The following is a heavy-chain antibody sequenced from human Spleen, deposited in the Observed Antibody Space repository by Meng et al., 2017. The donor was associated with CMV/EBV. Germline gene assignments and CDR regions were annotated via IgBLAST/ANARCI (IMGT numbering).Heavy chain of an antibody. D-gene: IGHD3-16*01. J-gene: IGHJ3*02. CDR2: IKSKTDGGTT. CDR1: GFTFSNAW. V-gene: IGHV3-15*01. CDR3: TTDIGGLDAFDI. Sequence: LSLTCAASGFTFSNAWMSWVRQAPGKGLEWVGRIKSKTDGGTTDYAAPVKGRFTISRDDSKNTLYLQMNSLKTEDTAVYYCTTDIGGLDAFDIWGQGTMVTVSS.